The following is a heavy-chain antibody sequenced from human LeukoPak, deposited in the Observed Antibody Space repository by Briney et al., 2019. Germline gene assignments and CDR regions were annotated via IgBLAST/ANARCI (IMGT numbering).Heavy chain of an antibody. Sequence: GGSLRLSCEASGFTFSTYWMTWVRQAPGKGLEWVANIEQGGTDKYYVDSVKGRFTISRDNAKNSLYLQMNSLRAEDTAVYYCAREGGSSDYWYFDLWDRGTLVTVSS. CDR1: GFTFSTYW. CDR2: IEQGGTDK. CDR3: AREGGSSDYWYFDL. V-gene: IGHV3-7*01. J-gene: IGHJ2*01. D-gene: IGHD6-13*01.